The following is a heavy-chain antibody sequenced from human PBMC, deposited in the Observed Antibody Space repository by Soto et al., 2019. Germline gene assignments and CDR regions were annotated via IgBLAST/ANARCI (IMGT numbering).Heavy chain of an antibody. CDR3: ARGESTDCSTGVCPFNYNYQLDV. CDR2: FNPKSEVT. Sequence: QVQLLQSGAEVRKPGASVRVSCKASGYTLNDYLIYWVRQAPGAGLEWMGRFNPKSEVTAFAQSFQGRVTLARDTSINAVYMEMYRLRSDDTAVYYCARGESTDCSTGVCPFNYNYQLDVWGQGSRVIVSS. CDR1: GYTLNDYL. V-gene: IGHV1-2*02. D-gene: IGHD5-12*01. J-gene: IGHJ6*02.